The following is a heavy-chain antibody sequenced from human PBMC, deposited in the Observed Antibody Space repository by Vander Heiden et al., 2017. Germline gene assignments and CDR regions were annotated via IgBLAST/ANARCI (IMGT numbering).Heavy chain of an antibody. CDR3: AKVGYQRLIMADYFDY. Sequence: EVQLLESGGGLVQPGGSLRLSCAASGFTFSSYAMSWVRQAPGKGLEWVSAISGSGGSTYYADSVKGRFTISRDNSKNTLYLQMNSLRAEDTAVYYCAKVGYQRLIMADYFDYWGQGTLVTVSS. CDR1: GFTFSSYA. V-gene: IGHV3-23*01. J-gene: IGHJ4*02. CDR2: ISGSGGST. D-gene: IGHD2-2*01.